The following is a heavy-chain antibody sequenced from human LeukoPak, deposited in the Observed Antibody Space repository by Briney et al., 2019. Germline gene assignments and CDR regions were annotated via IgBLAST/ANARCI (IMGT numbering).Heavy chain of an antibody. V-gene: IGHV3-21*01. CDR3: AINPRYNWNDGVDY. J-gene: IGHJ4*02. CDR1: GFTFSSYS. Sequence: GGSVRLSCAASGFTFSSYSMNWVRQAPGKGLEWVSSISSSSSYIYYADSVKGRFTISRDNAKNSLYLQMNSLRAEDTAVYYCAINPRYNWNDGVDYWGQGTLVTVSS. D-gene: IGHD1-20*01. CDR2: ISSSSSYI.